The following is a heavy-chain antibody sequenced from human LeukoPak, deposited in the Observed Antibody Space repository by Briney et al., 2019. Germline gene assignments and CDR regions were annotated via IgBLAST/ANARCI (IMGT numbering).Heavy chain of an antibody. D-gene: IGHD6-6*01. CDR2: INHSGST. V-gene: IGHV4-34*01. CDR1: GGSFSGYY. CDR3: ARGRDSLIAARPPYYYYYYMDV. Sequence: SETLSLTCAVYGGSFSGYYWSWIRHPPGKGLQWIGEINHSGSTIYNPSLKSRVTISLDTSKNQFSLKLSSVTAADAAVYYCARGRDSLIAARPPYYYYYYMDVWGKGTTVTVSS. J-gene: IGHJ6*03.